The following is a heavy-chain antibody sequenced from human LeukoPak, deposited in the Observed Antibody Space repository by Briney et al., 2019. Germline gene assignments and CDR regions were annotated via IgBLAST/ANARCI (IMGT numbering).Heavy chain of an antibody. D-gene: IGHD1-26*01. V-gene: IGHV3-48*03. Sequence: GGSLRLSCAASGFTFSSYEMNWVRQAPGKGLEWVSYISSSGSTIYYADSVKGRFTISRDNAKNSLYLQMNSLRAEDTAVYYCAKGRWELLTDAFDIWGQGTMVTVSS. CDR1: GFTFSSYE. J-gene: IGHJ3*02. CDR3: AKGRWELLTDAFDI. CDR2: ISSSGSTI.